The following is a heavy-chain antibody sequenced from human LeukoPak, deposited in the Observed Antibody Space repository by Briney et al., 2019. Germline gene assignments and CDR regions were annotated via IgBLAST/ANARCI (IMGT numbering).Heavy chain of an antibody. CDR3: ARVLYYGDYRGYCDY. CDR2: ISGTGGTT. D-gene: IGHD4-17*01. V-gene: IGHV3-23*01. J-gene: IGHJ4*02. CDR1: GFTFSSYG. Sequence: PGGSLRLSCAASGFTFSSYGMSWVRQAPGKGLEWVSSISGTGGTTYYADSVKGRFTISRDNSKNTLYLQMSSLRAEDTAVYYCARVLYYGDYRGYCDYWGQGTLVTVSS.